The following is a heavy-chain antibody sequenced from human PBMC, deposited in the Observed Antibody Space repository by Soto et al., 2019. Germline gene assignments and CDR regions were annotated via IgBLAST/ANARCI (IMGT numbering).Heavy chain of an antibody. CDR2: ISGSGGTT. J-gene: IGHJ4*02. CDR3: AKERLRRGFDY. V-gene: IGHV3-23*01. D-gene: IGHD2-8*01. Sequence: EVQLLESGGGLVQPGGSLRLSCAASGFTFSNYAMSWVRQAPGKGLAWVSTISGSGGTTYYADSVKGRFTISRDTSKKTLYLQMNSLRAEDTAVYYCAKERLRRGFDYWGQGTLVTVSS. CDR1: GFTFSNYA.